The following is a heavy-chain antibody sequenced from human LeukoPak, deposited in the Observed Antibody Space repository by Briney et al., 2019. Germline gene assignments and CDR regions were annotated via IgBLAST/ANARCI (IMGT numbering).Heavy chain of an antibody. J-gene: IGHJ4*02. Sequence: SETLSLTCAVSGYSISSGYYWGWIRQPPGKGLEWIGSIYHSGSTYYNPSLKSRVTISVDTSKNQFSLKLSSVTAADTAAYYCARVGYCSSTSCYAGALDYWGQGTLVTVSS. CDR3: ARVGYCSSTSCYAGALDY. CDR2: IYHSGST. V-gene: IGHV4-38-2*01. D-gene: IGHD2-2*03. CDR1: GYSISSGYY.